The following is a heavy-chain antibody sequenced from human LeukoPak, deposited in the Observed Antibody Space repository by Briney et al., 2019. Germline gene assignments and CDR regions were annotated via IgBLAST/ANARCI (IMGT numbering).Heavy chain of an antibody. Sequence: ASVKVSCKASGYTFTSYDINWVRQATGQGLERMGWMNPNSGNTGYAQKFQGRVTMTRNTSISTAYMELSSLRSEDTAVYYCARAVLSRYYYYMDVWGKGTTVTISS. J-gene: IGHJ6*03. CDR2: MNPNSGNT. CDR1: GYTFTSYD. CDR3: ARAVLSRYYYYMDV. D-gene: IGHD2/OR15-2a*01. V-gene: IGHV1-8*01.